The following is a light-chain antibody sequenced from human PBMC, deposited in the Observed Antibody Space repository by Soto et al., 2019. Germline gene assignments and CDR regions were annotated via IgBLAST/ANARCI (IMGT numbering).Light chain of an antibody. V-gene: IGKV3-11*01. J-gene: IGKJ5*01. CDR2: DAS. CDR3: QQRSDWPIT. CDR1: ESIGSY. Sequence: EIVLTQSPATLSLSPGEGVTLSCTASESIGSYLAWFQQKLGQAPRLLIYDASKRATGIPARFSGSGSGTDFTLTISSLEAEDFAVYYCQQRSDWPITFGQGTRLEIK.